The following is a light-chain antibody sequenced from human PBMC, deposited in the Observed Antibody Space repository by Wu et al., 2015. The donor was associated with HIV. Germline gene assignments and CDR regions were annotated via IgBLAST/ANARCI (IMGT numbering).Light chain of an antibody. V-gene: IGKV1-5*03. CDR1: QSISSW. CDR3: QQYKSYPWT. Sequence: DIQMTQSPSTLSASVGDRVTITCRANQSISSWLAWYQQKPGTAPKLLIYKASSLESGVPSRFSGSGPGTEFTLTISSLQPDDFATYYCQQYKSYPWTFGQGTKVEIK. CDR2: KAS. J-gene: IGKJ1*01.